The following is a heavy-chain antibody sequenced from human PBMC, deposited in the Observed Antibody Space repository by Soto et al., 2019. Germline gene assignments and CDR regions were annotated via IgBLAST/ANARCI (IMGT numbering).Heavy chain of an antibody. CDR1: EGSRSSGGYC. Sequence: SDTWGVAEGSRSSGGYCRNSIQQPPGKGLEWIGYIYSGGSTYYNPSLQSRVTMSVDRSRNQFSLKLNSVTPDDTVVYYCVRLIGNSSLDSWGQGPLVTSPQ. D-gene: IGHD3-16*01. CDR2: IYSGGST. CDR3: VRLIGNSSLDS. J-gene: IGHJ5*01. V-gene: IGHV4-30-2*01.